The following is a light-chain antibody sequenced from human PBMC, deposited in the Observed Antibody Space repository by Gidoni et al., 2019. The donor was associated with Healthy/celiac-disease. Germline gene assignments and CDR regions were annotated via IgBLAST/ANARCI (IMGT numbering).Light chain of an antibody. CDR2: KAY. CDR3: QQYNSYPGT. V-gene: IGKV1-5*03. CDR1: QSISSW. Sequence: DIQMTQSPSPLSASVGDRVTITCRASQSISSWLAWYQQKPGKAPKLLIYKAYSLESGVPSRFSGSGSGTEFTLTISSLQPDDFATYYCQQYNSYPGTFGQGTKVEIK. J-gene: IGKJ1*01.